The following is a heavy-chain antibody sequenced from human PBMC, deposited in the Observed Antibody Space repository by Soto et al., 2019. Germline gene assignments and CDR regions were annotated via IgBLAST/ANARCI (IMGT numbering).Heavy chain of an antibody. CDR3: ARVRQLWFGNDAFDI. CDR1: GFTFSSYS. CDR2: ISSSSSTM. V-gene: IGHV3-48*01. D-gene: IGHD5-18*01. Sequence: EVQLVESGGGLVQPAGSLRLSCAASGFTFSSYSMNWVRQAPGKGLEWVSYISSSSSTMYYADSVKGRFTISRDNAKNSLYLQMNSLRADDTAVYYCARVRQLWFGNDAFDIWGQGTMVTVSS. J-gene: IGHJ3*02.